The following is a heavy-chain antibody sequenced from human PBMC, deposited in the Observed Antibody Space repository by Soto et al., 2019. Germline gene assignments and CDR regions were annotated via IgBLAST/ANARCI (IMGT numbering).Heavy chain of an antibody. CDR2: TYYRSKWYN. V-gene: IGHV6-1*01. Sequence: SQTLSLTCAISGDSVSSNSVTWDWIRQSPSRGLEWLGRTYYRSKWYNDYAESVKSRITINPDTSKNQFSLHLNSVTPEDTAVYYCVRLIGNSWNNLDYWGQGTLVTVSS. D-gene: IGHD1-26*01. J-gene: IGHJ4*02. CDR3: VRLIGNSWNNLDY. CDR1: GDSVSSNSVT.